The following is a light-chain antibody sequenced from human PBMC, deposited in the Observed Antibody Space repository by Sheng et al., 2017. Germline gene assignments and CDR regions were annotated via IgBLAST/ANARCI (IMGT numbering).Light chain of an antibody. J-gene: IGKJ2*01. CDR3: QQANSFPYT. CDR1: QGISSW. CDR2: VAS. V-gene: IGKV1D-12*01. Sequence: DIQMTQSPSSVSASVGDRITITCRASQGISSWLAWYQQKPGRAPRLLIYVASTLQSGVPSRFRGSGSGTDFTLTIASLQPDDVGTYYCQQANSFPYTFGQGTK.